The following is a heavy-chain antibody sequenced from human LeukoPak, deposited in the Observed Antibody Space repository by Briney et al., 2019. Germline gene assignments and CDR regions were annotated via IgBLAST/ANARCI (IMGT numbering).Heavy chain of an antibody. J-gene: IGHJ4*02. V-gene: IGHV1-69*13. D-gene: IGHD4-17*01. CDR2: IIPIFGTA. CDR1: GGTFSSYA. Sequence: ASVKVSCKASGGTFSSYAISWVRQAPGQGLEWMGGIIPIFGTANYAQKFQGRVTITADESTSTAYMELSSLRSEDTAVYYCAREAGYGDYEDDAYWGQGTLVTVSS. CDR3: AREAGYGDYEDDAY.